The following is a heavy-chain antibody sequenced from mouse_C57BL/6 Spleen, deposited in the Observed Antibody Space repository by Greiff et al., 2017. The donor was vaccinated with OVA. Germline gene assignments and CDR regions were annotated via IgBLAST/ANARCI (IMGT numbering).Heavy chain of an antibody. D-gene: IGHD2-3*01. CDR1: GYTFTDYY. CDR2: INPNNGGT. J-gene: IGHJ2*01. Sequence: EVQLQQSGPELVKPGASVKISCKASGYTFTDYYMNWVKQSHGKSLEWIGDINPNNGGTSYNQKFKGKATLTVDKSSSTAYMALRSLTSEDSAVYYCARSGGYYDYWGQGTTLTVSS. CDR3: ARSGGYYDY. V-gene: IGHV1-26*01.